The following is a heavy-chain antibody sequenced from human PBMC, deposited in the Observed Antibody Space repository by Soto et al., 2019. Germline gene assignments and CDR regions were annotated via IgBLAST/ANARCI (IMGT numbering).Heavy chain of an antibody. J-gene: IGHJ6*02. CDR2: INPNNGGT. V-gene: IGHV1-2*02. CDR1: GYIFTAYY. CDR3: ARAGKAAPASGGYAMDV. D-gene: IGHD6-13*01. Sequence: ASVKVSCKASGYIFTAYYVHWVRQAPGQGLEWMGWINPNNGGTKNAQKFQGRVTMTRDTSSSTAYMELSRVTSDDTAVDYCARAGKAAPASGGYAMDVWGQGTTVTVSS.